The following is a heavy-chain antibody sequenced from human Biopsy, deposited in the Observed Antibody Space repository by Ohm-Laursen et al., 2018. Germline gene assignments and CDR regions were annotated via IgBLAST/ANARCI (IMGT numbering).Heavy chain of an antibody. CDR2: IKSESDGGTT. CDR3: STMVTF. D-gene: IGHD2-21*02. Sequence: GSLRLSCSASGFPFSKSWMNWVRQAPGKGLEWVGRIKSESDGGTTDYAGPVTGRFTISRDDSKNTLYVQMNSLKTEDTAVYYCSTMVTFWGQGTLVTVSS. J-gene: IGHJ4*02. V-gene: IGHV3-15*01. CDR1: GFPFSKSW.